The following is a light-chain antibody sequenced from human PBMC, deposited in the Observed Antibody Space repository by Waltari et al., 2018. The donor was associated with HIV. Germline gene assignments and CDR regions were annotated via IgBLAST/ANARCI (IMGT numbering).Light chain of an antibody. Sequence: QSELTQPPSVSGTPGQRVTISCSGSSSHIGSHSVYWYQQLPGTAPQLLISRNNQRPSGVPDRFSGSKSGTSASLAISGLRAEDEADYFCAASDDSLSGWLFGGGTKLTVL. CDR2: RNN. CDR1: SSHIGSHS. J-gene: IGLJ3*02. CDR3: AASDDSLSGWL. V-gene: IGLV1-47*01.